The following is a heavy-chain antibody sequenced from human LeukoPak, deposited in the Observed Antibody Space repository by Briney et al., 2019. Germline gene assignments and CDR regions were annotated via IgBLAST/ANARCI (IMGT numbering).Heavy chain of an antibody. J-gene: IGHJ4*02. V-gene: IGHV3-11*04. Sequence: GGSLRLSCAASGFTFSDYYMSWIRQAPGKGLEWVSYISSSGSTIYYADSVKGRFTISRDNAKNSLYLQMNSLRAEDTAVYYCARDTDTAMVPFDYWGQGTLATVSS. D-gene: IGHD5-18*01. CDR2: ISSSGSTI. CDR3: ARDTDTAMVPFDY. CDR1: GFTFSDYY.